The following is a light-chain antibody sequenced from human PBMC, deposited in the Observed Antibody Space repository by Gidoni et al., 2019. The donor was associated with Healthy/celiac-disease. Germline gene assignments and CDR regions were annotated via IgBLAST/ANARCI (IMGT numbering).Light chain of an antibody. J-gene: IGKJ2*01. CDR2: DAS. Sequence: DIQMTQSPSSLSASVGDRVTITCQASQDISNYLNWYQQKPGKAPKLLIYDASNLETGVPSRFSGGGSGTDFTFTISSLQPEDIATYYCQQYDNLLRGTFGQGTKLEIK. CDR1: QDISNY. V-gene: IGKV1-33*01. CDR3: QQYDNLLRGT.